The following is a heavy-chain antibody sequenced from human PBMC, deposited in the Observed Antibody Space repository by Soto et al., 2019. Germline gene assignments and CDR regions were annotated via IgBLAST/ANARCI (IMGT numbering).Heavy chain of an antibody. Sequence: SETLSLTCTVSGGSISSYYWSWIRQPPGKGLEWIGEIIHSGSTNYNPSLKSRVTISVDTSKNQFSLKLNSMTAADTAVYYCARSRAIDYWGQGTLVTVSS. J-gene: IGHJ4*02. D-gene: IGHD5-12*01. CDR3: ARSRAIDY. CDR1: GGSISSYY. V-gene: IGHV4-34*12. CDR2: IIHSGST.